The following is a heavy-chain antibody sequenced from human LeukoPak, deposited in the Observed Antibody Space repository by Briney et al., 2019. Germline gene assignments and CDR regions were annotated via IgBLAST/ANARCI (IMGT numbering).Heavy chain of an antibody. J-gene: IGHJ4*01. CDR2: ISGSGGST. CDR1: GFTFSSYA. V-gene: IGHV3-23*01. D-gene: IGHD1-7*01. Sequence: GGSLRLSCAASGFTFSSYAMSWVRQAPGKGLEWVSAISGSGGSTYYADSVKGRFTISRDNSKNTLYLQMNSLRAEDTAVYYCAANGESTNWHWNYWGQGTLVSVSS. CDR3: AANGESTNWHWNY.